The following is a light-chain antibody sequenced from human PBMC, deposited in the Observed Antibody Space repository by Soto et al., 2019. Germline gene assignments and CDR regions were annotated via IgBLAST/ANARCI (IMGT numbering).Light chain of an antibody. Sequence: EIVMAQSPATLSASPGERATLSCRPSQSVSSNLAWYQQKPGQAPRLLIYGASTRATGIPARFSGSGAGTEFTLTISSLQSEDFSVYYCQQYNNWPPWTFGQGTKVDIK. J-gene: IGKJ1*01. CDR3: QQYNNWPPWT. V-gene: IGKV3-15*01. CDR1: QSVSSN. CDR2: GAS.